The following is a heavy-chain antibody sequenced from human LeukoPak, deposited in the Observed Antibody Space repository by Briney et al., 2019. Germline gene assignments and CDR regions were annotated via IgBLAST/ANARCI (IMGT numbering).Heavy chain of an antibody. Sequence: PSETLSLTCTVSGGSISSGGYYWSWIRQHPGKGLEWIGYIYYSGSTYYNPSLKSRVTISVDTPKNQFSLKLSSVTAADTAVYYCARSDYDFWSGSIGNWFDPWGQGTLVTVSS. J-gene: IGHJ5*02. CDR1: GGSISSGGYY. V-gene: IGHV4-31*03. CDR3: ARSDYDFWSGSIGNWFDP. D-gene: IGHD3-3*01. CDR2: IYYSGST.